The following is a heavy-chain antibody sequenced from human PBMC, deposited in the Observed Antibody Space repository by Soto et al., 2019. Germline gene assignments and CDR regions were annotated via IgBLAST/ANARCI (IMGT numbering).Heavy chain of an antibody. D-gene: IGHD6-13*01. J-gene: IGHJ5*02. CDR1: SGSISSSNW. CDR3: AREIAAPGWFDP. CDR2: IYHSGST. Sequence: SETLSLTCAVSSGSISSSNWWSWVRQPPGKGLEWIGEIYHSGSTNYNPSLKSRVTISVDKSKNQFSLKLSSVTAADMAVYYCAREIAAPGWFDPWGQGTLVTVSS. V-gene: IGHV4-4*02.